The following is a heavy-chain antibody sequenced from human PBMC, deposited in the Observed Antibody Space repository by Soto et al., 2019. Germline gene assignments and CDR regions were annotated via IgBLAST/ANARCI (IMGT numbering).Heavy chain of an antibody. J-gene: IGHJ6*02. CDR1: GFTFTSSA. D-gene: IGHD3-9*01. CDR2: IVVGSGNT. CDR3: AADRYFAKSYYYGMDV. Sequence: SVKVSCKASGFTFTSSAMQWVRQARGQRLEWIGWIVVGSGNTNYAQKFQERVTITRDMSTSTAYMELSSLRSEDTAVYYCAADRYFAKSYYYGMDVWGQGTTVTVAS. V-gene: IGHV1-58*02.